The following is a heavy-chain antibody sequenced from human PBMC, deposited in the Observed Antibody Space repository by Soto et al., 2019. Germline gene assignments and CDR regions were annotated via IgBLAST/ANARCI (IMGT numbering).Heavy chain of an antibody. CDR1: GGSFSDDASSSDWY. J-gene: IGHJ4*02. CDR3: ARDSSSGYYYDILDY. D-gene: IGHD3-22*01. Sequence: SETLSLTCAVYGGSFSDDASSSDWYWNWIRQSPGKGLEWIGEIDRSGRTKYNPSLKSRVSISVDTSNNQFSLKLSSVTAADTAVYYCARDSSSGYYYDILDYWGQGTLVTVSS. CDR2: IDRSGRT. V-gene: IGHV4-34*01.